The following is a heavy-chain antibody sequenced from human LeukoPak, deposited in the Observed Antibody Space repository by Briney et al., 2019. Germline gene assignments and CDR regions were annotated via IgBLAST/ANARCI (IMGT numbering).Heavy chain of an antibody. J-gene: IGHJ4*02. Sequence: GGSLRLSCAASGFTFSSYAMSWVRQAPGKGLEWVSPISGSGDSTYYADSVKGRFTISRDISNNTLYLQMKRLRAEDTAVYYCAKDPPYGSSFLIFDYWGQGTLVTVSS. D-gene: IGHD6-13*01. CDR2: ISGSGDST. V-gene: IGHV3-23*01. CDR1: GFTFSSYA. CDR3: AKDPPYGSSFLIFDY.